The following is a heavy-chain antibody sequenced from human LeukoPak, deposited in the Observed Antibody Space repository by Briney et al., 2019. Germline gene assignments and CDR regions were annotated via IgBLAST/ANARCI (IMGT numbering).Heavy chain of an antibody. V-gene: IGHV4-39*07. CDR2: IYYSGST. J-gene: IGHJ4*02. Sequence: PSETLSLTCTVSGGSMSSSSYYWGWIRQPPGKGLEWIGSIYYSGSTHYNPSLKSRVTISIDTSKNQFSLKLSSVTAADTAVYYCARASDIQWLAFDYWGQGTLVTVSS. CDR3: ARASDIQWLAFDY. CDR1: GGSMSSSSYY. D-gene: IGHD6-19*01.